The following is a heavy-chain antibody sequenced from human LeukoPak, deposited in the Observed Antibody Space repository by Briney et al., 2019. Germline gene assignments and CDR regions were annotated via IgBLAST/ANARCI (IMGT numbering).Heavy chain of an antibody. CDR2: IIPIFGTA. Sequence: SVKVSCKASGGTFSSYAISWVRQAPGQGLEWMGGIIPIFGTANYAQKFQGRVTITTDESTSTAYMELSSLRSEDTAVYYCARGITMIESFDYWGQGTLVTVSS. D-gene: IGHD3-22*01. CDR1: GGTFSSYA. J-gene: IGHJ4*02. V-gene: IGHV1-69*05. CDR3: ARGITMIESFDY.